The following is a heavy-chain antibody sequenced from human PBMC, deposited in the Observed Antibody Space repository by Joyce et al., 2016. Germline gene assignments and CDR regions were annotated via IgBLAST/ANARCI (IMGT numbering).Heavy chain of an antibody. D-gene: IGHD5-24*01. Sequence: EVQLVESGGGLVQPGGSLRLSCAASGFSFNTYSINWVHQAPGEGLEWLSYISASSGTIYYADSVKGRFTISRDNAKNSVYLQMNSLRDEDTAVYYCARVGRTGYTCDYWGQGTLVTVSS. CDR1: GFSFNTYS. CDR3: ARVGRTGYTCDY. CDR2: ISASSGTI. J-gene: IGHJ4*02. V-gene: IGHV3-48*02.